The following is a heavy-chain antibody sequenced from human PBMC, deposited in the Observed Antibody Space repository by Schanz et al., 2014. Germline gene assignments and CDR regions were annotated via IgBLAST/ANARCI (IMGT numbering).Heavy chain of an antibody. Sequence: KFSCKSSGYRFTSYGINWLRQAPGQGLEWMGWISAYSGNPKYAQKFQGRVTMTTDTSTSTAYMELRSLRSDDTALYPCVRDNLSLGYCVGYRHQVPPVDV. CDR3: VRDNLSLGYCVGYRHQVPPVDV. J-gene: IGHJ6*01. D-gene: IGHD3-22*01. CDR2: ISAYSGNP. CDR1: GYRFTSYG. V-gene: IGHV1-18*01.